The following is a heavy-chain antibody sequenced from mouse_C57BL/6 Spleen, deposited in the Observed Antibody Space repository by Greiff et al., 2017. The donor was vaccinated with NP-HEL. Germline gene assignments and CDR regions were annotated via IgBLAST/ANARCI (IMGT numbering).Heavy chain of an antibody. J-gene: IGHJ4*01. Sequence: EVKLVESGGGLVKPGGSLKLSCAASGFTFSDYGMHWVRQAPEKGLEWVAYISSGSSTIYYADTVKGRSTISRDNAKNTLFLQMTSLRSEDTAMYYCASYYDYLYYAMDYWGQGTSVTVSS. CDR3: ASYYDYLYYAMDY. CDR2: ISSGSSTI. CDR1: GFTFSDYG. D-gene: IGHD2-4*01. V-gene: IGHV5-17*01.